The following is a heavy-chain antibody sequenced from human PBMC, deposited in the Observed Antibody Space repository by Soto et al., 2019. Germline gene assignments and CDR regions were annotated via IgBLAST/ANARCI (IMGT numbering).Heavy chain of an antibody. Sequence: SETLSLTCTVSGGSISSSSYYWGWIRQPPGKGLEWIGSIYYSGSTYYNPSLKSRVTISVDTSKNQFSLKLSSVTAADTAVYYCARQSSRFLEWTENFDPWGQGTLVTVSS. CDR1: GGSISSSSYY. J-gene: IGHJ5*02. CDR3: ARQSSRFLEWTENFDP. V-gene: IGHV4-39*01. D-gene: IGHD3-3*01. CDR2: IYYSGST.